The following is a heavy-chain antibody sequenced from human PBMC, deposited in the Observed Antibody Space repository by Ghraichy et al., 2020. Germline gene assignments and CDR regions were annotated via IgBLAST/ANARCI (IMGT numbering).Heavy chain of an antibody. CDR1: GFDLSSYA. CDR2: ISTGTYI. CDR3: AKRQLAQYFGEALDI. J-gene: IGHJ3*02. Sequence: GESLNISCVVSGFDLSSYAMSWVRQAPGKGLEWVSSISTGTYIYYSDSVRGRFTISRDNSDNTVYLQMNSLRAEDTAVYYCAKRQLAQYFGEALDIWGQGTMVIVSS. D-gene: IGHD1-1*01. V-gene: IGHV3-23*01.